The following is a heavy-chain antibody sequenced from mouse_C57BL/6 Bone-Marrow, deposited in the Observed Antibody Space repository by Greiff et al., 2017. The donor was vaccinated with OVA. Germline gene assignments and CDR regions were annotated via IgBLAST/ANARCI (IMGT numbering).Heavy chain of an antibody. D-gene: IGHD1-1*01. CDR1: GFTFTDYY. Sequence: DVMLVEPGGGLVQPGGSLSLSCAASGFTFTDYYMSWVRQPPGQALEWLGFIRNTANGYTTEYSASVKGRFTISRENSQSIIYLKINAMGAEDSTTYNCARYATVVGTWDVYFDVWGTGTTVTVSS. J-gene: IGHJ1*03. V-gene: IGHV7-3*01. CDR2: IRNTANGYTT. CDR3: ARYATVVGTWDVYFDV.